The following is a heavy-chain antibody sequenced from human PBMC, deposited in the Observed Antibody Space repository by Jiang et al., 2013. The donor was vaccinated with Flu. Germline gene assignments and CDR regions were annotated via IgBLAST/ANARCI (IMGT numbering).Heavy chain of an antibody. J-gene: IGHJ3*02. CDR2: IYSGGST. Sequence: ESGGGLVQPGGSLRLSCAASGFTVSSNYMSWVRQAPGKGLEWVSVIYSGGSTYYADSVKGRFTISRDNSKNTLYLQMNSLRAEDTAVYYCARVNDRGAFDIWGQGTMVTVSS. D-gene: IGHD5/OR15-5a*01. V-gene: IGHV3-66*02. CDR1: GFTVSSNY. CDR3: ARVNDRGAFDI.